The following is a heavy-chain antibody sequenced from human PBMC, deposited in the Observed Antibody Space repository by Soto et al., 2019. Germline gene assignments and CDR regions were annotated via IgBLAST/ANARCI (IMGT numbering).Heavy chain of an antibody. D-gene: IGHD6-19*01. Sequence: QITLKESGPTLVKPTQTLTLTCTFSGFSLSSTRVAVGWILQPPGKALEWLALIYWGDDKRYSPFLKSRLTITKDPSKNQVVLTMTNMDPVDTATYYCAHSVVAGLGYYFDYWGQGTLVTVSS. CDR1: GFSLSSTRVA. CDR3: AHSVVAGLGYYFDY. CDR2: IYWGDDK. V-gene: IGHV2-5*02. J-gene: IGHJ4*02.